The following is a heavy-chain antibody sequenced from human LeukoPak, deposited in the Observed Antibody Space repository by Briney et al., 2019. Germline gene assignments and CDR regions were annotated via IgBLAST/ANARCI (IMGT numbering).Heavy chain of an antibody. J-gene: IGHJ6*02. V-gene: IGHV4-30-4*01. CDR1: GGSISSGDYY. CDR3: AREGSYYGSGSYPLYYYGMDV. D-gene: IGHD3-10*01. Sequence: PSQTLSLTCTVSGGSISSGDYYWSWIRQPPGKGLEWIGYIYYSGSTYYNPSLKSRVTISVDTSKNQFSLKLSSVTAADTAVYYCAREGSYYGSGSYPLYYYGMDVWGQGTTVTVSS. CDR2: IYYSGST.